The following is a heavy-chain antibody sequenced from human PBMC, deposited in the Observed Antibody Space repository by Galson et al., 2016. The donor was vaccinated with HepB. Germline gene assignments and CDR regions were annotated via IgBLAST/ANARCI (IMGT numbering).Heavy chain of an antibody. D-gene: IGHD4-23*01. CDR2: INHSGGT. Sequence: SETLSLTCAVNGGSFSGYYWSWVRQPPGKGLEWIGEINHSGGTHYNPSLKSRVSISLGASNNQFSLKLTSVTAADTAVYYFAGWAVALNYYYGLDAWGQGTTVTVSS. V-gene: IGHV4-34*01. CDR3: AGWAVALNYYYGLDA. J-gene: IGHJ6*02. CDR1: GGSFSGYY.